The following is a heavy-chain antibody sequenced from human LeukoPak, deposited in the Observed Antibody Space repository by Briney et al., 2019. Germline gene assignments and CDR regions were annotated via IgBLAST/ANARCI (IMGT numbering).Heavy chain of an antibody. CDR2: INHSGST. V-gene: IGHV4-34*01. CDR1: GGSFSGYY. J-gene: IGHJ4*02. Sequence: SETLSLTCAVYGGSFSGYYWSWIRQPPGKGLEWIGEINHSGSTNYNPSLKSRVTISVDTSKNQFSLKLSSVTAADTAVYYCARGAPFTIAKWTTVTTYLDYWGQGTLVTVSS. D-gene: IGHD4-17*01. CDR3: ARGAPFTIAKWTTVTTYLDY.